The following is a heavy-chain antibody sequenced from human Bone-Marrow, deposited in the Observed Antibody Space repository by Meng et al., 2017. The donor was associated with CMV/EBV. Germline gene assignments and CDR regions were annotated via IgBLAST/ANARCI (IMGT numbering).Heavy chain of an antibody. D-gene: IGHD3-22*01. V-gene: IGHV3-11*01. Sequence: GGSLRLSCAASGFILSDYYLNWIRQAPGKGLEWVSHIGTRGDTRHYADSVKGRFTISRDSAKKSLYLQMNSLRPEDTAVYYCTGTYYFDSSGFSLPYWGQGTLVTVSS. CDR1: GFILSDYY. J-gene: IGHJ4*02. CDR2: IGTRGDTR. CDR3: TGTYYFDSSGFSLPY.